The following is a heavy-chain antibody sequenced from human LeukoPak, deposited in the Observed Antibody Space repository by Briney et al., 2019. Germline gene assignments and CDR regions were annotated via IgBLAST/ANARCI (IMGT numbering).Heavy chain of an antibody. Sequence: SETLSLTCAVSDDSFSSHYWTWIRQPPGKGLEWIGYISYIGRTNYNPSLKSRVTISIDTSKNQFSLKLTSVTAADTAVYYCAKIEVGRFDPWGQGTLVTVSS. V-gene: IGHV4-59*11. D-gene: IGHD1-26*01. CDR3: AKIEVGRFDP. CDR2: ISYIGRT. CDR1: DDSFSSHY. J-gene: IGHJ5*02.